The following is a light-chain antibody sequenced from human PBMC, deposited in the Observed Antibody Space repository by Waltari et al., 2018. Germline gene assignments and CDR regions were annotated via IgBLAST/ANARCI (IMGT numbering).Light chain of an antibody. V-gene: IGKV1-5*03. J-gene: IGKJ1*01. Sequence: DLQMTQSPSTLSASVADRVTITCRASQSISSWLAWYQQKPGKAPKLLIYKASSLESGVPSRFSGSGSGTEFTLTISSLQPDDFATYYCQQYNSYWTFGQGTKVEIK. CDR2: KAS. CDR1: QSISSW. CDR3: QQYNSYWT.